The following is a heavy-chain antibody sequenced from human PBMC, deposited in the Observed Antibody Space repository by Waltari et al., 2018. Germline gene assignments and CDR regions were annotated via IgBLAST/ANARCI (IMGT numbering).Heavy chain of an antibody. D-gene: IGHD3-10*01. CDR2: ISSVSTVI. J-gene: IGHJ6*02. V-gene: IGHV3-48*01. Sequence: EVQLVESGGGLVQPGGSLRLSCAASGFTFNRFNMIWVRQAPGKGLEGVSQISSVSTVIVYADAVKGRFTTSRDNAKKSLYLQMRDLRVEDTAVYFCAKENVPGADRGIFDPLYYGMDVWGQGTTVAVS. CDR1: GFTFNRFN. CDR3: AKENVPGADRGIFDPLYYGMDV.